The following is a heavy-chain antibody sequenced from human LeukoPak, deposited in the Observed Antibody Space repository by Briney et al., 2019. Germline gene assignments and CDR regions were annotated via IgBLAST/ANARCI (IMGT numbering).Heavy chain of an antibody. J-gene: IGHJ4*02. CDR1: GFTFSSYA. V-gene: IGHV3-23*01. CDR3: ARDRYFDGGYFDY. CDR2: ISGSGGST. Sequence: GGSLRLSCAASGFTFSSYAMSWVRQAPGKGLEWVSAISGSGGSTYYADSVKGRFTISRDNSKNTLYRQMNSLRAEDTAVYYCARDRYFDGGYFDYWGQGTLVTVSS. D-gene: IGHD3-9*01.